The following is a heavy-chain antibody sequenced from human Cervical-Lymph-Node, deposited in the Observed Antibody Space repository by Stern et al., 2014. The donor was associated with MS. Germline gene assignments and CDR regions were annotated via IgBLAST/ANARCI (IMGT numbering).Heavy chain of an antibody. Sequence: VQLVQSGGGLVQPGGSLRLSCAASGIIFGDYVMHWVRQAPGKGLEWGAGISWNSGDIAYTDSVKGRFTISRDNAKNSLYLHMNSLRAEDTALYYCAKDLGEVFYYGMDVWGQGTTVTVSS. J-gene: IGHJ6*02. V-gene: IGHV3-9*01. CDR2: ISWNSGDI. CDR3: AKDLGEVFYYGMDV. D-gene: IGHD2-21*01. CDR1: GIIFGDYV.